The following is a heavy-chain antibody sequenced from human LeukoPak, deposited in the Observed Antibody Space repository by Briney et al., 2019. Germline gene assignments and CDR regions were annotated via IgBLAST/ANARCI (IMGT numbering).Heavy chain of an antibody. Sequence: SETLSLTCTVSGGSISSGGYYWSWLRQPPGKGLEWIGEINHSGSTNYNPSLKSRVTISVDTSKNQFSLKLSSVTAADTAVYYCARGQPTVTTPLAYWGQGTLVTVSS. D-gene: IGHD4-17*01. CDR3: ARGQPTVTTPLAY. J-gene: IGHJ4*02. V-gene: IGHV4-39*07. CDR2: INHSGST. CDR1: GGSISSGGYY.